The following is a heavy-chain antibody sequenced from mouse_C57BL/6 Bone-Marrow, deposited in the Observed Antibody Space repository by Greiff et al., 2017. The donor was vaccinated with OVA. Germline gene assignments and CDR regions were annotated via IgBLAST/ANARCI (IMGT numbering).Heavy chain of an antibody. CDR3: ARRYYGSSYPAWFAY. V-gene: IGHV1-9*01. CDR2: LLPGSGST. D-gene: IGHD1-1*01. CDR1: GYTFTGYW. J-gene: IGHJ3*01. Sequence: QVQLQQSGAELMKPGASVKLSCKATGYTFTGYWIEWVKQRPGHGLEWIGELLPGSGSTNYNEKFKGKATFTADTSSNTAYMQLSSLTTEDSAIYYCARRYYGSSYPAWFAYWGQGTLVTVSA.